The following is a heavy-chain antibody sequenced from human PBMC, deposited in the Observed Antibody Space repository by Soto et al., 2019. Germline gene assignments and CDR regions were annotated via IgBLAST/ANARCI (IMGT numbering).Heavy chain of an antibody. V-gene: IGHV3-74*01. J-gene: IGHJ4*02. D-gene: IGHD5-18*01. CDR3: ARPGTGIQLLSY. CDR2: INSDGSST. CDR1: GFTFSSYW. Sequence: GGSLRLSCAASGFTFSSYWMHWVRQAPGKGLVWVSRINSDGSSTSYADSVKGRFTISRDNAKNTLYLQMNSLRAEDTAVYYCARPGTGIQLLSYWGQGTLVTVSS.